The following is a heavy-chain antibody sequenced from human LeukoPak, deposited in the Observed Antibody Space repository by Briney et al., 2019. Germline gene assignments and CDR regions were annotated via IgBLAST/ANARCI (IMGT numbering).Heavy chain of an antibody. Sequence: SQTLSLTCTVSGGSISSGDYYWSWIRQPPGKGLEWIGYIYYSGSTYYNPSLKSRVTISVDTPKNQFSLKLSSVTAADTAVYYCARFTYDFWSGYDDAFDIWGQGTMVTVSS. CDR3: ARFTYDFWSGYDDAFDI. J-gene: IGHJ3*02. CDR2: IYYSGST. V-gene: IGHV4-30-4*08. CDR1: GGSISSGDYY. D-gene: IGHD3-3*01.